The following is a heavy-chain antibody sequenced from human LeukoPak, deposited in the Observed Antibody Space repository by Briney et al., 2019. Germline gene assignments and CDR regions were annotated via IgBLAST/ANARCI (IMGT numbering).Heavy chain of an antibody. J-gene: IGHJ4*02. CDR3: ARDSTCGGDCYYFDY. CDR1: GFTVSSNY. V-gene: IGHV3-53*01. D-gene: IGHD2-21*02. Sequence: GGSLRLSCAASGFTVSSNYMSWVRQAPGKGLEWVSVIYSGGSTYYADSVKGRFTISRDNSKNTLYLQMNSLRAEDTAVYYCARDSTCGGDCYYFDYWGQGTLVTVST. CDR2: IYSGGST.